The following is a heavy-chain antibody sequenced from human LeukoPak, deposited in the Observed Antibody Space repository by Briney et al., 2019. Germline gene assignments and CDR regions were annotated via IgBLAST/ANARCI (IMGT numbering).Heavy chain of an antibody. J-gene: IGHJ3*02. Sequence: SQALSLTCTVSGGSISSGSYFWNWIRQLAGKGLEWIGRIYTSGSTDYNPSLKSRVTISLDTSKNQFSLKLSSVTASDTAVYYCARGGYYDSSGSRDAFDIWAQGTMVTVSS. D-gene: IGHD3-22*01. CDR1: GGSISSGSYF. CDR2: IYTSGST. CDR3: ARGGYYDSSGSRDAFDI. V-gene: IGHV4-61*02.